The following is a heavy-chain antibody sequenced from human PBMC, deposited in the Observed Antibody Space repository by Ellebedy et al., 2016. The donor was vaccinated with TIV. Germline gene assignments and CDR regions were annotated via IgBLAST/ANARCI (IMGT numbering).Heavy chain of an antibody. D-gene: IGHD2-15*01. J-gene: IGHJ4*02. CDR2: VRYSGDS. CDR3: VRLRGFSSGWTFDY. CDR1: DVSMDSGDYY. V-gene: IGHV4-39*02. Sequence: MPSETLSLTCSVSDVSMDSGDYYWGWSRQPPGKGLEWIGSVRYSGDSYYNPSLKSRITISVETSKSHFSLSLTSLTAADTSLYFCVRLRGFSSGWTFDYWGLGTLVTVSS.